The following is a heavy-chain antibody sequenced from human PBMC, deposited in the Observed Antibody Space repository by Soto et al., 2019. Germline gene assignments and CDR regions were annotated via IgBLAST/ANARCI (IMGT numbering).Heavy chain of an antibody. J-gene: IGHJ6*02. Sequence: GESLKISCKGSGYSFTSYWIGWVRQVPGKGLEWMGIIYPGDSDTRYSPSFQGQVTISADKSISTAYLQWSSLKASDTAMYYCARAGGRGDYYYGMDVWGQGTTVTVSS. D-gene: IGHD3-16*01. V-gene: IGHV5-51*01. CDR1: GYSFTSYW. CDR3: ARAGGRGDYYYGMDV. CDR2: IYPGDSDT.